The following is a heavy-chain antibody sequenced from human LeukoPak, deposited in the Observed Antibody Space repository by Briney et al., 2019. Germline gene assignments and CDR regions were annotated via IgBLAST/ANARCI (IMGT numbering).Heavy chain of an antibody. Sequence: SETLSLTCTVSGGSISSSSYYWGWIRQPPGKGLEWIGSIYYSGSTYYNPSLKSRVTISVDTSKNQFSLNLSSVTAADTAMYYCARDETRRAVAGTGYWGQGTLVTVSS. D-gene: IGHD6-19*01. V-gene: IGHV4-39*07. CDR1: GGSISSSSYY. CDR3: ARDETRRAVAGTGY. J-gene: IGHJ4*02. CDR2: IYYSGST.